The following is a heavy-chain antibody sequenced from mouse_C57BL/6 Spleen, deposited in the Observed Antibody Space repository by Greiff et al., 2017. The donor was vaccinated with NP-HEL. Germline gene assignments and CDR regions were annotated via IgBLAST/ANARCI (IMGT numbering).Heavy chain of an antibody. V-gene: IGHV5-9-1*02. CDR1: GFTFSSYA. Sequence: EVHLVESGEGLVKPGGSLKLSCAASGFTFSSYAMSWVRQTPEKRLEWVAYISSGGDYIYYADTVKGRFTISRDNARNTLYLQMSSLKSEDTAMYYCTRDNGYCAMDYWGQGTSVTVSS. J-gene: IGHJ4*01. CDR2: ISSGGDYI. CDR3: TRDNGYCAMDY.